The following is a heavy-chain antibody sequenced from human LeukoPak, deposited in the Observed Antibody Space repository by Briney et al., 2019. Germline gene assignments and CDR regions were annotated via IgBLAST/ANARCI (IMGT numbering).Heavy chain of an antibody. CDR3: AKARIAAAGTGAFDV. CDR1: GFTVSSYG. V-gene: IGHV3-23*01. D-gene: IGHD6-13*01. J-gene: IGHJ3*01. Sequence: GGSLRLSCAASGFTVSSYGMTWVRQAPGKGLEWVSAFSATDGSAQYAGSVRGRFTISRDNSKNSLYLQMNSLRDEDTAVYFCAKARIAAAGTGAFDVWGLGTMVTVSS. CDR2: FSATDGSA.